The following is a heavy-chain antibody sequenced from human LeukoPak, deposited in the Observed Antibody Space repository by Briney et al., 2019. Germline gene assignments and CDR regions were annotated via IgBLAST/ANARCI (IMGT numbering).Heavy chain of an antibody. CDR3: ARRGSYSSSRFQH. D-gene: IGHD6-6*01. Sequence: SETLSLTCAVYGGSFSGYYWSWIRQPPGKGLEWIGEINHSGSTNYNPSLKSRVTISVDTSKNQFALKLSSVTAADTAVYYCARRGSYSSSRFQHWGQGTLVTVSS. CDR2: INHSGST. J-gene: IGHJ1*01. V-gene: IGHV4-34*01. CDR1: GGSFSGYY.